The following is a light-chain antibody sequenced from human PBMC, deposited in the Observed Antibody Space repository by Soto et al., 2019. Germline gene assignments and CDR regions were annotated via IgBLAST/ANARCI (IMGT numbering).Light chain of an antibody. CDR3: QQYKSYPWT. J-gene: IGKJ1*01. CDR1: ERLIGW. V-gene: IGKV1-5*01. Sequence: DIQLTQSPSTLSASVGDTVTISCRASERLIGWLAWYQQRPGSAPKLLIYDASSLEGGVPSRFTGDGSGTEFSLNIASLQPDDFGTYYCQQYKSYPWTFGQGTKVDLK. CDR2: DAS.